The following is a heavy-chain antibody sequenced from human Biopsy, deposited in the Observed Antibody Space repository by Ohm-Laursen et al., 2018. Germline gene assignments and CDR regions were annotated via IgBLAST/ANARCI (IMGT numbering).Heavy chain of an antibody. D-gene: IGHD2-8*01. CDR2: INCKTGAT. CDR1: GYTYPEYY. J-gene: IGHJ4*02. Sequence: ASVKVSCKASGYTYPEYYVHWVRQAPGQGLEWLGYINCKTGATNYAQKFQGTVTMNRDTSISTAYLALGSLRSADTAIYYCARDPLNGHKHFDYWGQGSLVTVSS. CDR3: ARDPLNGHKHFDY. V-gene: IGHV1-2*02.